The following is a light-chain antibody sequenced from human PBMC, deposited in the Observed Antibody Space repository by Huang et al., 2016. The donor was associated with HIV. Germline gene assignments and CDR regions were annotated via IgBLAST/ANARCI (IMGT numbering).Light chain of an antibody. V-gene: IGKV1-NL1*01. CDR3: QQYYSNPLIT. CDR1: QDIINS. Sequence: DIQMTQSPSSLSASIGDRVTISCRASQDIINSLAWYQPKPGKAPKLLLFAASRLESGVSSRFSGGGSGSYYTLTISSLQPEDLATYYCQQYYSNPLITFGGGTKVEIK. J-gene: IGKJ4*01. CDR2: AAS.